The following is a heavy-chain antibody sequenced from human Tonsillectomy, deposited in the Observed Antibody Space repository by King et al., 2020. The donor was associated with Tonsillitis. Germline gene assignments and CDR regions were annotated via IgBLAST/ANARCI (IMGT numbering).Heavy chain of an antibody. D-gene: IGHD2-21*02. CDR2: INHSGST. V-gene: IGHV4-34*01. CDR1: GGSFSGYY. J-gene: IGHJ2*01. Sequence: VQLQQWGAGLLKPSETLSLTCAVYGGSFSGYYWSWIRQPPGKGLEWIGEINHSGSTNYSPSLKSRVTISVDTSKNQFSLKLSSVTAADTAVHYCARVTYWYFDLWGRGTPVTVSS. CDR3: ARVTYWYFDL.